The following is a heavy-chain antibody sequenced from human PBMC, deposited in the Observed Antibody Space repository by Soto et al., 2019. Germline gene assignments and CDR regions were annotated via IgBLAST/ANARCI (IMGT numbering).Heavy chain of an antibody. V-gene: IGHV4-34*01. CDR2: INHSGST. CDR3: ASSEGGYSYGLKFDY. D-gene: IGHD5-18*01. CDR1: GGSFSGYY. Sequence: PSETLSLTCAVYGGSFSGYYWSWIRQPPGKGLEWIGEINHSGSTNYNPSLKSRVTISVDTSKNQFSLKLSSVTAADTAVYYCASSEGGYSYGLKFDYWGQGTLVTVSS. J-gene: IGHJ4*02.